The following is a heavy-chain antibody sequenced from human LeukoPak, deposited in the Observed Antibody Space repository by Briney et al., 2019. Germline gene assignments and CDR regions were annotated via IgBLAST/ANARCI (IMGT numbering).Heavy chain of an antibody. CDR3: ARVLAYRYCSSTNCPSYGLDV. Sequence: GASVKVSCKASGYTFTSYGISWVRQAPGQGLEWMGWMNPNSGNTGYAQKFQGRVTMTRNTSISTAYMELSSLRSEDTAVYYCARVLAYRYCSSTNCPSYGLDVWGQGTTVTVSS. CDR2: MNPNSGNT. D-gene: IGHD2-2*01. V-gene: IGHV1-8*02. J-gene: IGHJ6*02. CDR1: GYTFTSYG.